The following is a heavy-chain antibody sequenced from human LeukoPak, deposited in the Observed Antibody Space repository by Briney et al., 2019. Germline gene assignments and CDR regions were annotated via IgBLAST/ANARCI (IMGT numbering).Heavy chain of an antibody. V-gene: IGHV3-43D*04. Sequence: PGGSLRLSCAASGFTFDDYAMHWVRQAPGKGLEWVSLISWDGGSTYYADSVKGRFTISRDNSKNSLYQQMNSLRAEDTALYYCAKVSPGYSYGLDYWGQGTLVTVSS. D-gene: IGHD5-18*01. CDR3: AKVSPGYSYGLDY. CDR1: GFTFDDYA. J-gene: IGHJ4*02. CDR2: ISWDGGST.